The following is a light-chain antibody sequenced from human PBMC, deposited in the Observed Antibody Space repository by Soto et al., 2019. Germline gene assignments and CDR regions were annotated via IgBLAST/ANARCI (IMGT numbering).Light chain of an antibody. CDR2: RSQ. J-gene: IGLJ1*01. CDR3: ECPVNRLSGSHV. V-gene: IGLV1-40*01. Sequence: QSVLTQPPSVCGAPGQTVTIYCTGDSSGIGAASAVHWYQHRPGQAPKLLIYRSQNLPSGVPARFSASKSGISASLAIIGIQAEDAADYYCECPVNRLSGSHVFGTETKDTGL. CDR1: SSGIGAASA.